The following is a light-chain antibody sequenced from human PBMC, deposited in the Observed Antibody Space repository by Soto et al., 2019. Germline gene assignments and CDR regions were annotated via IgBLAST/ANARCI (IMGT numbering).Light chain of an antibody. CDR3: SSYTSNSLHV. CDR2: DVS. CDR1: SSDVGGYNY. J-gene: IGLJ1*01. Sequence: QSALTQPASVSGSPGQSITISCTGTSSDVGGYNYDSWYQQYPGKAPKLMIYDVSNRPSVVPNRFSGSKSGNTSSLTISGLQAEDEADSYYSSYTSNSLHVFGTGTNLTVL. V-gene: IGLV2-14*01.